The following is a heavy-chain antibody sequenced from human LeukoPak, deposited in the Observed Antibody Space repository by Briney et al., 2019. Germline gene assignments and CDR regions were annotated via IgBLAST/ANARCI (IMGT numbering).Heavy chain of an antibody. CDR3: AKDRSSSWSLDY. CDR2: IWYDGSNK. D-gene: IGHD6-13*01. CDR1: GFIFSSYA. V-gene: IGHV3-30*02. Sequence: GGSLRLSCAASGFIFSSYAMHWVRQAPGKGLEGVALIWYDGSNKYYADSLKGRFTISRDNSKNTLYLQMNSLRAEDTAVYYCAKDRSSSWSLDYWGQGTLVTVSS. J-gene: IGHJ4*02.